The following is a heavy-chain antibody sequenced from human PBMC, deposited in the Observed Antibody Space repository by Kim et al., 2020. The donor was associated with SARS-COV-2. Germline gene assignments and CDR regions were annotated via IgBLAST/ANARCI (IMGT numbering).Heavy chain of an antibody. D-gene: IGHD3-22*01. CDR2: INPSGGST. V-gene: IGHV1-46*01. J-gene: IGHJ6*02. CDR1: GYTFTSYY. Sequence: ASVKVSCKASGYTFTSYYMHWVRQAPGQGLEWMGIINPSGGSTSYAQKFQGRVTMTRDTSTSTVYMELSSLRSEDTAVYYCARVGYDSNSHYYGMDVWGQGNTVTVSS. CDR3: ARVGYDSNSHYYGMDV.